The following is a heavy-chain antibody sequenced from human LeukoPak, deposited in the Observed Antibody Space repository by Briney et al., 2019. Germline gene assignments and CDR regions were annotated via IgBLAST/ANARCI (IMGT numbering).Heavy chain of an antibody. CDR1: GLTFNSYD. CDR2: IRHDGSTK. V-gene: IGHV3-30*02. J-gene: IGHJ2*01. Sequence: GRSLRLSCAASGLTFNSYDMHWVRHTPGKGRERVTFIRHDGSTKYYADSVKCRFIISRDNSKNTQYLQMNSLRAEDTAVYFCARVGVSGTNDYWYFDLWGRGTLVSVSS. CDR3: ARVGVSGTNDYWYFDL. D-gene: IGHD1-7*01.